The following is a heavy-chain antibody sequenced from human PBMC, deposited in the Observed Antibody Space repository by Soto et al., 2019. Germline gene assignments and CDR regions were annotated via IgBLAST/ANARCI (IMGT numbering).Heavy chain of an antibody. Sequence: QVQLQESGPGLVKPSQTLSLTCTVSGGSISSGGYYWSWIRQHPGKGLEWIGYIYYRGSTYYNPSLKSRVTTSVDTSKNQFSLNLSSVTDADTAVYYCARDGGYSQIDYWGQGSLVTVSS. CDR3: ARDGGYSQIDY. V-gene: IGHV4-31*03. J-gene: IGHJ4*02. CDR1: GGSISSGGYY. CDR2: IYYRGST. D-gene: IGHD5-18*01.